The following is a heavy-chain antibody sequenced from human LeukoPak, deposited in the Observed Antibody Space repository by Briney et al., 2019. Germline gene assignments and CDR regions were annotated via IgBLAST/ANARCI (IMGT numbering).Heavy chain of an antibody. J-gene: IGHJ4*02. CDR1: GFTFSSYA. Sequence: PGRSLRLSCAASGFTFSSYAMHWVRQAPGKGLEWVAVISYDGSNKYNADSVKGRFTISRDNSKNTLYLQMNSLRAEDTAVYYCARGRYFDWLSDYWGQGTLVTVSS. D-gene: IGHD3-9*01. CDR3: ARGRYFDWLSDY. V-gene: IGHV3-30*04. CDR2: ISYDGSNK.